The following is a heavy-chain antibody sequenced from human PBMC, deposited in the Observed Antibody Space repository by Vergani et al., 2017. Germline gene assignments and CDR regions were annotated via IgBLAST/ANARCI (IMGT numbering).Heavy chain of an antibody. J-gene: IGHJ4*02. CDR3: AKDIKSSGTRMVYYFDY. CDR1: GFTFSSYA. D-gene: IGHD2-8*01. Sequence: EVQLLESGGGLVQPGGSLRLSCAASGFTFSSYAMSWVRQAPGKGLEWVSAISGSGSSTYYADSVKGRFTISRDNSKNTLYLQMNSLRAEDTAVYYCAKDIKSSGTRMVYYFDYWGQGTLVTVSS. CDR2: ISGSGSST. V-gene: IGHV3-23*01.